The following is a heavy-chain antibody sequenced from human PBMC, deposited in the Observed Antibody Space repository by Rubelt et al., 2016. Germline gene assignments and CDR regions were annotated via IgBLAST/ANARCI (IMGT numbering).Heavy chain of an antibody. V-gene: IGHV4-31*03. Sequence: GQLQESGPGLVKPSQTLSLTCTVSGVSMSTGGPYWSWIRQHPGKGLEWIGYIYYTGTTYYNPSLKSRVSISVDTSKNQFSLNLRSVTDADTAVYYCAGDRGDSTGRIDCWGQGTLVIVSS. J-gene: IGHJ4*02. CDR1: GVSMSTGGPY. CDR3: AGDRGDSTGRIDC. D-gene: IGHD3-22*01. CDR2: IYYTGTT.